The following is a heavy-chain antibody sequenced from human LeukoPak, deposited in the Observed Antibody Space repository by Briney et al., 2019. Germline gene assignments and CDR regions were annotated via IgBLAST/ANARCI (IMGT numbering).Heavy chain of an antibody. CDR2: FDPEDGET. CDR3: ATLYSSSSFVYYYYGMDV. CDR1: GYTLTELS. J-gene: IGHJ6*02. V-gene: IGHV1-24*01. Sequence: ASVKVSCKVSGYTLTELSMHWVRQAPGKGLEWMGGFDPEDGETIYAQKFQGRVTMTEDTSTDTAYMELRSLRSEDTAVYYCATLYSSSSFVYYYYGMDVWGQGTTVTVSS. D-gene: IGHD6-13*01.